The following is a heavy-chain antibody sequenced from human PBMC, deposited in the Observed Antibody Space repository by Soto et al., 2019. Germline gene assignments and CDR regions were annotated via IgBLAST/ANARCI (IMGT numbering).Heavy chain of an antibody. CDR1: GFTFSSYA. J-gene: IGHJ3*02. D-gene: IGHD3-22*01. CDR2: ISGSGGST. Sequence: GGSLRLSCAASGFTFSSYAMSWVRQAPGKGLEWVSAISGSGGSTYYADSVKGRFSISRGNSKNTLYLQMNSLRAEDTAVYYCATSPNLVVIAFYIWGQGTMVTFSS. V-gene: IGHV3-23*01. CDR3: ATSPNLVVIAFYI.